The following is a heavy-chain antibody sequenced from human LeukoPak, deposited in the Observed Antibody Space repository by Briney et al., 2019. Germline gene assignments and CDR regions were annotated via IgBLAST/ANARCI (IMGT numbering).Heavy chain of an antibody. CDR1: GFTFSSYA. Sequence: GGSLSLSCAASGFTFSSYAMSWVRQAPGKGLEWVSAISGSGGSTYYADSVKGRFTISRDNSKNTLYLQMNSLRAEDTAVYYCAKGSRLGQWQNPYYFDYWGQGTLVTVSS. D-gene: IGHD6-19*01. CDR3: AKGSRLGQWQNPYYFDY. CDR2: ISGSGGST. J-gene: IGHJ4*02. V-gene: IGHV3-23*01.